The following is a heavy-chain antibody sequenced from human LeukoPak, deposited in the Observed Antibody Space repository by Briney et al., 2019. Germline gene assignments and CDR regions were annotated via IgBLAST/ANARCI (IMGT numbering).Heavy chain of an antibody. D-gene: IGHD6-13*01. CDR2: IYPGDSDT. CDR1: GYSFTSYW. J-gene: IGHJ6*03. V-gene: IGHV5-51*01. Sequence: GESLKISCKGSGYSFTSYWIGWVRQMPGKGLEWMGIIYPGDSDTRYSPSFKGQVTISADKSISTAYLQWSSLKASDTAMYYCARQGKAAAGKVGDYYYYMDVWGKGTTVTVSS. CDR3: ARQGKAAAGKVGDYYYYMDV.